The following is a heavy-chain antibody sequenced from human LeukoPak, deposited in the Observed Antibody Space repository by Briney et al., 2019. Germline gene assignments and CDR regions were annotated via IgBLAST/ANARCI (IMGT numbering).Heavy chain of an antibody. CDR3: TTGNWGSFSY. V-gene: IGHV3-15*01. CDR2: IKSKTVGGTT. J-gene: IGHJ4*02. D-gene: IGHD7-27*01. Sequence: GGSLRLSCAASGFTFSNAWMNWVRQAPGKGLEWVGRIKSKTVGGTTDYVAPVKGRFTISRDDSNNTLYLQVNSLNTEDTAVYYCTTGNWGSFSYWGQGTLVTVSS. CDR1: GFTFSNAW.